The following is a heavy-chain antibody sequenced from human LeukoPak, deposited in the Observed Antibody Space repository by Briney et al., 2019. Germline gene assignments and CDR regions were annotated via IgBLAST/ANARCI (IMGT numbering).Heavy chain of an antibody. Sequence: SVKVSCKASGGTFSSYAISWVRQAPGQGLEWMGGIIPIFGTANYAQKFQGRVTITADESTSTAYMELRSLRSDDTAVYFCARALAVTGRGPRDFDFWGQGTLVTVSS. D-gene: IGHD6-19*01. J-gene: IGHJ4*02. CDR3: ARALAVTGRGPRDFDF. CDR1: GGTFSSYA. CDR2: IIPIFGTA. V-gene: IGHV1-69*01.